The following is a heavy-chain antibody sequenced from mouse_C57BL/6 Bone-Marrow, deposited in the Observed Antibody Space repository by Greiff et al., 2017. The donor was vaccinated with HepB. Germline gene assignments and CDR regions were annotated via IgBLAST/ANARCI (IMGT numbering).Heavy chain of an antibody. CDR3: ASRFAY. CDR1: GYSITSGYY. Sequence: EVKLVESGPGLVKPSQSLSLTCSVTGYSITSGYYWNWIRQFPGNKLEWMGYISYDGSNNYNPSLKNRISITRDTSKNQFFLKLNSMTTEDTATYYCASRFAYWGQGTLVTVSA. J-gene: IGHJ3*01. V-gene: IGHV3-6*01. CDR2: ISYDGSN.